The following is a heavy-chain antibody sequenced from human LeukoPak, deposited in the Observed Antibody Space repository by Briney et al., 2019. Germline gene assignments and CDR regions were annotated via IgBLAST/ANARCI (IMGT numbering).Heavy chain of an antibody. J-gene: IGHJ4*02. Sequence: GGSLRLSCAASGFTFSSYGMSWVRQAPGKGLEWVSSIDGGGYSKFYAVSVRGRFSIFRDNAKNSVYLQMNSLRAEDTALYSCVRGDTRDYWGQGTLVTVSS. V-gene: IGHV3-21*01. CDR2: IDGGGYSK. CDR1: GFTFSSYG. CDR3: VRGDTRDY.